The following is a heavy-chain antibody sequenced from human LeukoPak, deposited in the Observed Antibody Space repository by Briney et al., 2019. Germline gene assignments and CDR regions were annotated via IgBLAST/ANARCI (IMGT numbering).Heavy chain of an antibody. V-gene: IGHV4-34*01. Sequence: SETLSLTCAVYGGSFSDYYWSWIRQPPGKGLEWIGEINHSGRTNYNPSLASRVTMSVDTSKNKFSLKLSSVTVADTAVYYCARQGCSDTSCYFDSWGQGTLVTVSS. CDR3: ARQGCSDTSCYFDS. D-gene: IGHD2-2*01. CDR2: INHSGRT. CDR1: GGSFSDYY. J-gene: IGHJ4*02.